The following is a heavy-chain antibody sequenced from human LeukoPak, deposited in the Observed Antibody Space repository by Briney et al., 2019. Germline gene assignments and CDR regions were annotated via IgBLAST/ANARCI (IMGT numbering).Heavy chain of an antibody. D-gene: IGHD2-2*02. J-gene: IGHJ4*02. CDR3: ARDFVQYCSSTSCHTPFDY. CDR1: GYTFTSYG. CDR2: ISAYNGNT. V-gene: IGHV1-18*01. Sequence: ASVKVSCKASGYTFTSYGISWVRQAPGQGLEWMGWISAYNGNTNYAQKLQGRVTMTTDTSTSTAYMELRSLRSDDTAVYYCARDFVQYCSSTSCHTPFDYWGQGTLVTVSS.